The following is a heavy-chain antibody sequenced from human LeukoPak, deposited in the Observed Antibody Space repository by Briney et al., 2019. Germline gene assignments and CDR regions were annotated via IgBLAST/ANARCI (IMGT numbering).Heavy chain of an antibody. J-gene: IGHJ6*02. V-gene: IGHV3-23*01. D-gene: IGHD2-2*01. CDR1: GFTFSSYA. CDR2: ISGSGGST. CDR3: AKDLNIVVVPAYGLDV. Sequence: GGSLRPSCAASGFTFSSYAMSWVRQAPGKGLEWVSAISGSGGSTYYADSVKGRFTISRDNSKNTLYLQMNSLRAEDTAVYYCAKDLNIVVVPAYGLDVWGQGTTVTVSS.